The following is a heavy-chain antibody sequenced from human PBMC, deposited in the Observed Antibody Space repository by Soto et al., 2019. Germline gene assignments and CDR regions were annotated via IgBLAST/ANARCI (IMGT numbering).Heavy chain of an antibody. V-gene: IGHV3-30*03. J-gene: IGHJ6*02. D-gene: IGHD2-2*02. CDR2: ISYDGSSQ. CDR3: ARAGYCTRGNCYNYYSYGMDV. CDR1: GFLFSDFG. Sequence: QVQMVESGGGVVQPGRSLRLTCSASGFLFSDFGMHWVRQAPGKGLEWVAVISYDGSSQYYAESVKGRFTISRDDSDHTLNLQMISLRHDDTAVYHCARAGYCTRGNCYNYYSYGMDVWGQGNTVTVSS.